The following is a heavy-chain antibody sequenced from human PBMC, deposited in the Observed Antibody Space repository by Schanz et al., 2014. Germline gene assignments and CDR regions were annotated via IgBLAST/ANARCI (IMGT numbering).Heavy chain of an antibody. V-gene: IGHV3-23*01. CDR3: AKRNHDMQSLPLDY. CDR2: LSGSGAT. CDR1: GFTFSNYA. D-gene: IGHD3-9*01. Sequence: EVQLLESGGGLVQPGGSLRLSCAASGFTFSNYAMGWVRQTPGKGLEWVSTLSGSGATYYADSVKGRFTISRDNSKNTLYLQMNSLSAEDTAVYYCAKRNHDMQSLPLDYWGQGTLVIVSS. J-gene: IGHJ4*02.